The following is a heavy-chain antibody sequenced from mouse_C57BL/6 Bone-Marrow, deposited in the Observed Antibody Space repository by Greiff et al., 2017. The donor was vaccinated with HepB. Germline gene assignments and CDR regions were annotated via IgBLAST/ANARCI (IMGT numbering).Heavy chain of an antibody. CDR1: GYSFTGYY. J-gene: IGHJ2*01. V-gene: IGHV1-42*01. Sequence: EVKLQESGPELVKPGASVKISCKASGYSFTGYYMNWVKQSPEKSLEWIGEINPSTGGTTYNQKFKAKATLTVDKSSSTAYMQLKSLTSEDSAVYYCARDKGYWGQGTTLTVSS. CDR3: ARDKGY. CDR2: INPSTGGT.